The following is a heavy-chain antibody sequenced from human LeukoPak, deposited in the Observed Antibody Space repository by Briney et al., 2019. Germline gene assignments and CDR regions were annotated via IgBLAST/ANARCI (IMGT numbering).Heavy chain of an antibody. CDR2: IWYDGSNK. CDR3: ARDPRLVTVTRTGDY. CDR1: GFTFSSFG. D-gene: IGHD6-19*01. Sequence: GGSLRLSCAATGFTFSSFGMHWVRQAPGKGLEWVAAIWYDGSNKYYADSVKGRFTISRHNSKNTLYLQMNSLRAEDTAVYYCARDPRLVTVTRTGDYWGQGTLVTVSS. J-gene: IGHJ4*02. V-gene: IGHV3-33*01.